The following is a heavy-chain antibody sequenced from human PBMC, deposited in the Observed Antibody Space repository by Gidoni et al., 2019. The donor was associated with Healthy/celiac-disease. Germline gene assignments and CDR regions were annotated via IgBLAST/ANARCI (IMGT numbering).Heavy chain of an antibody. Sequence: QVQLQESGPGLVKPSETLSLTCTVSGGSISSSYWSWIRQPPGKGLEWIGYIYYSGSTNYNPSLKSRVTISVDTSKNQFSLKLSSVTAADTAVYYCARLDTVTTMTDYYYGMDVWGQGTTVTVSS. V-gene: IGHV4-59*01. D-gene: IGHD4-4*01. CDR1: GGSISSSY. CDR3: ARLDTVTTMTDYYYGMDV. CDR2: IYYSGST. J-gene: IGHJ6*02.